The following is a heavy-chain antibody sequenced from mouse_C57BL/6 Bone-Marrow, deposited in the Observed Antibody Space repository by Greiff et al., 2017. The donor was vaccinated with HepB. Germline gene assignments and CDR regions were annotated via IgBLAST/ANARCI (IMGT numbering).Heavy chain of an antibody. J-gene: IGHJ4*01. Sequence: VQLQQSGPVLVKPGASVKMSCKASGYTFTDYYMNWVKQSHGKSLEWIGVINPYNGGTSYNQKFKGKATLTVDKSSSTAYMELNSLTSEDSAVYYCARTKRSLRDYAMDYWGQGTSVTVSS. CDR2: INPYNGGT. V-gene: IGHV1-19*01. D-gene: IGHD1-1*01. CDR1: GYTFTDYY. CDR3: ARTKRSLRDYAMDY.